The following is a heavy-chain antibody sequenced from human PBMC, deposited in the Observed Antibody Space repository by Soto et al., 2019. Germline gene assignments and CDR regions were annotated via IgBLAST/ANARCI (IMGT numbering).Heavy chain of an antibody. CDR3: APADSSSWQRVYYYCMDV. CDR1: GFTFSSYA. Sequence: EVQLLESGGGLVQPGGSLRLSCAASGFTFSSYAMSWVRQAPGKGLEWVSAISGSGGSTYYADSVKGRFTISRDNSKNTLYLQLNSLRAGDTAVYYCAPADSSSWQRVYYYCMDVWGQGTTVTVSS. J-gene: IGHJ6*02. D-gene: IGHD6-13*01. V-gene: IGHV3-23*01. CDR2: ISGSGGST.